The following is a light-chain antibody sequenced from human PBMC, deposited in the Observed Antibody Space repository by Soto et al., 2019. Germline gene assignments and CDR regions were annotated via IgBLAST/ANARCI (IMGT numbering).Light chain of an antibody. V-gene: IGKV3-20*01. CDR2: GAS. CDR1: QSVSSSY. Sequence: EIVLTQSPGTLSLSPGERATLSCRASQSVSSSYLAWYQQKPGQAPRLLIYGASSRATGIPDRFSGSGPGTDFTLTISRLEPEDFAVYYCQQYGSSLITFGQGTKVDI. J-gene: IGKJ1*01. CDR3: QQYGSSLIT.